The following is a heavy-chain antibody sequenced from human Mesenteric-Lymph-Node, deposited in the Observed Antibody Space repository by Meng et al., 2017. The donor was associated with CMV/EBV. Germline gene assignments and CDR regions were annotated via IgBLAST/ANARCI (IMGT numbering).Heavy chain of an antibody. V-gene: IGHV4-34*01. CDR1: GGSFNGYY. Sequence: SETLSLTCAVNGGSFNGYYWTWIRQPPGRGLEWLGEIHHSGSTNYNPSLKSRVTISVDTSKNQFSLKLSSVTAADTAVYYCARVRYSGTYYDFWSGYQPENWFDPWGQGTLVTVSS. CDR2: IHHSGST. D-gene: IGHD3-3*01. J-gene: IGHJ5*02. CDR3: ARVRYSGTYYDFWSGYQPENWFDP.